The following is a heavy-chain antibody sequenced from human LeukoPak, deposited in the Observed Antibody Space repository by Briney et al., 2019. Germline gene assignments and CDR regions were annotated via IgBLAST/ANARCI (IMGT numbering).Heavy chain of an antibody. CDR2: IKQDGSER. V-gene: IGHV3-7*01. CDR1: GFSMSVYW. D-gene: IGHD3-22*01. Sequence: GGSLRLSCEASGFSMSVYWMSWARQAPGKGLEWVCNIKQDGSERNYVDSVKGRFTISRDNAKKSLYLQMNSLRAEDTAVYYCARDWGAYYPFFDYWGQGTLVTVSS. J-gene: IGHJ4*02. CDR3: ARDWGAYYPFFDY.